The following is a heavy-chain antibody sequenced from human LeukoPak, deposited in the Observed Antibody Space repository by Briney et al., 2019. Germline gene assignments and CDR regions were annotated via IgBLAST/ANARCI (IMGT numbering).Heavy chain of an antibody. Sequence: PSETLSLTCAVSGGSITSSTWWTWVRPPPGKGLEWIGEVFYSGSTNSNPSLKSRLTMSVDESKHEFSLRLTAVTAADTAVYYCASGGLVSRYLDHWGQGALANVSP. CDR2: VFYSGST. D-gene: IGHD3-9*01. J-gene: IGHJ4*02. CDR3: ASGGLVSRYLDH. CDR1: GGSITSSTW. V-gene: IGHV4-4*02.